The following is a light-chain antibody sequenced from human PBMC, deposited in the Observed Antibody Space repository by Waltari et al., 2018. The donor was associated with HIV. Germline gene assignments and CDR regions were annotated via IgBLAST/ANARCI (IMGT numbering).Light chain of an antibody. V-gene: IGLV6-57*03. CDR1: SGRIASNY. CDR3: QSYDASNLWV. J-gene: IGLJ3*02. CDR2: EDH. Sequence: NFMLTQPHSLSESPGKTVTIPCTRISGRIASNYVQWYQRPPGSAPTTVIYEDHQRPSGVPDRFSGSIDSSSNSASLIISGLKTEDEADYYCQSYDASNLWVFGGGTKLAVL.